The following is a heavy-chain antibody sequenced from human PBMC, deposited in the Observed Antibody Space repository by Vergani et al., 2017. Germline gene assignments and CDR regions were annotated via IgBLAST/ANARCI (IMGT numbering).Heavy chain of an antibody. CDR3: ARTESFILRYFHWAL. CDR2: IYHSGGA. CDR1: GGSITSSIYY. D-gene: IGHD3-9*01. Sequence: QLHLQESGPGLVKPSETLSLTCTVSGGSITSSIYYWGWIRQPPGKGLEWIGNIYHSGGAYYNPSLKGRVTISVDTSKNQFSLEVTSVTAADTAIYFCARTESFILRYFHWALWGQGTLVTVSS. V-gene: IGHV4-39*01. J-gene: IGHJ4*02.